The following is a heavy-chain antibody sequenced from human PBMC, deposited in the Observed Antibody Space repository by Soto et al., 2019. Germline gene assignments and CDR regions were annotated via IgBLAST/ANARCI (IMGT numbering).Heavy chain of an antibody. J-gene: IGHJ2*01. CDR2: ISSSSSYI. CDR3: ARNQYYYDSSGYYYGTTGYFDL. V-gene: IGHV3-21*01. D-gene: IGHD3-22*01. CDR1: GFTFSSYS. Sequence: EVQLVESGGGLVKPGGSLRLSCAASGFTFSSYSMNWVRQAPGKGLEWVSSISSSSSYIYYADSVKGRFTISRDNAKNSLYLQMNSQRAEDTAVYYCARNQYYYDSSGYYYGTTGYFDLWGRGTLVTVSS.